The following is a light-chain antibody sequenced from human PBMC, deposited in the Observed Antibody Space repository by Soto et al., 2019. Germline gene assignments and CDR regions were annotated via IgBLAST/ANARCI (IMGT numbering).Light chain of an antibody. CDR2: EVT. J-gene: IGLJ2*01. Sequence: QSALTQPASVSGSPGQSIAISCTGTSSDVGGYNYVSWYQQHPGKAPKLMIYEVTNRPSGVSNRFSGSKSGNTASLTISGLQAEDEADYYCSSYTLGGVVFGGGIKVTVL. CDR1: SSDVGGYNY. V-gene: IGLV2-14*01. CDR3: SSYTLGGVV.